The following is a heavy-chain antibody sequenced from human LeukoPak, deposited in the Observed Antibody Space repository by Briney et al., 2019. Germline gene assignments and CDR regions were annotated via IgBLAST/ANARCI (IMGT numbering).Heavy chain of an antibody. CDR1: GFTFSSHA. Sequence: GGSLRLSCAASGFTFSSHAMSWVRQAPGKGLEWVSGTSGSGSSTFYAASVKGPSTISRDSSMNALYLQMNSLRVEDTAMYYCVRPPPGYSSSWFYFHSWGEGTLVSVSS. D-gene: IGHD6-13*01. CDR3: VRPPPGYSSSWFYFHS. V-gene: IGHV3-23*01. J-gene: IGHJ4*02. CDR2: TSGSGSST.